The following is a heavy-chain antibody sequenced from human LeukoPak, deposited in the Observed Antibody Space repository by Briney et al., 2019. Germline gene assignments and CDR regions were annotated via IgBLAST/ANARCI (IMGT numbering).Heavy chain of an antibody. CDR2: IYYSGGT. D-gene: IGHD3-3*01. CDR3: VRSGTHGLLHFDY. V-gene: IGHV4-59*01. CDR1: GGSIGTYY. Sequence: SETLSLTCTVSGGSIGTYYWSWIRQPPGKGLEWIGYIYYSGGTNYNPSLKNRVTISVDTSNNQFSLRLSSVTAADTAVYYCVRSGTHGLLHFDYWGQGTLVTVSS. J-gene: IGHJ4*02.